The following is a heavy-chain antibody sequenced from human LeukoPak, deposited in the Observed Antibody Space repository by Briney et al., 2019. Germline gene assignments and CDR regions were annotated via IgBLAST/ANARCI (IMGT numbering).Heavy chain of an antibody. CDR1: GFIVSRNY. CDR3: ARETLYPQDIVVVFDY. Sequence: GGSLRLSCAASGFIVSRNYMSWARLAPGKGLEWVSILTTAGATHYATSVKGRFTISRDNSKNTLYLQMNSLRAEDTAVYYCARETLYPQDIVVVFDYWGQGTLVTVSS. V-gene: IGHV3-66*01. CDR2: LTTAGAT. J-gene: IGHJ4*02. D-gene: IGHD2-15*01.